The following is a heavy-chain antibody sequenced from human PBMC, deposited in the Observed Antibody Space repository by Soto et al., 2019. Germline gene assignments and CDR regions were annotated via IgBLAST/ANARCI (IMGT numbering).Heavy chain of an antibody. V-gene: IGHV3-30-3*01. D-gene: IGHD3-10*01. Sequence: GGSLRLSCAASGFTFSSYAMHWVRQAPGKGLEWVAVISYDGSNKYYADSVKGRFTISRDKSKNTLYLQMNSLRAEDTAVYYCARAWFGERPHYYYYGMDVWGQGTTVTVSS. J-gene: IGHJ6*02. CDR1: GFTFSSYA. CDR3: ARAWFGERPHYYYYGMDV. CDR2: ISYDGSNK.